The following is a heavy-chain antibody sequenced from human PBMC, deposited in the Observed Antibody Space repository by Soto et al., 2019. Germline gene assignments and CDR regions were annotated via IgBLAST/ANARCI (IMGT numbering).Heavy chain of an antibody. D-gene: IGHD1-26*01. CDR3: ARDSGTKLGWFDP. J-gene: IGHJ5*02. V-gene: IGHV1-2*04. Sequence: ASVKVSCKASGYTFIGYYMHWVRQAPGQGLEWMGWINPNSSGTNYAQKFQGWVTMTRDTSISTAYMELSRLRSDDTAVYYCARDSGTKLGWFDPWGQGTLVTVSS. CDR2: INPNSSGT. CDR1: GYTFIGYY.